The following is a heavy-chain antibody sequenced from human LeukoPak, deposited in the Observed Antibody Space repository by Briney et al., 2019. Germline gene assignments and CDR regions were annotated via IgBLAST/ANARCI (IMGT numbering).Heavy chain of an antibody. J-gene: IGHJ4*02. D-gene: IGHD1-14*01. Sequence: SETLSLTCTVSGGSIRSSYYYWGWIRQPPGKGLEWIGEIYHSGSTNYNPSLKSRVTISADKSKNQFSLKLSSVTAADTAVYYCASRPRTYFDYWGQGTLVTVSS. CDR2: IYHSGST. V-gene: IGHV4-39*07. CDR1: GGSIRSSYYY. CDR3: ASRPRTYFDY.